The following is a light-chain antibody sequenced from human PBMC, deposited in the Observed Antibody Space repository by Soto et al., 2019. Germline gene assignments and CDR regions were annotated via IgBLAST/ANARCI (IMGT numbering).Light chain of an antibody. CDR1: QTVSSNY. V-gene: IGKV3-20*01. CDR2: APS. Sequence: ELVLTQSPGTLSLSPGERVTLSCRVSQTVSSNYLAWYQQKPGQAPRLIIYAPSNRATGIPDRFSGGGSGTEFTLTISTLDPEDFAVYYCQQYGSSPWTFGQGTRVAIK. CDR3: QQYGSSPWT. J-gene: IGKJ1*01.